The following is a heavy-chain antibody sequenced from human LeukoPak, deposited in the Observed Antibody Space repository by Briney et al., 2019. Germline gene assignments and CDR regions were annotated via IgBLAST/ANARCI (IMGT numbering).Heavy chain of an antibody. J-gene: IGHJ5*02. D-gene: IGHD3-9*01. CDR1: GFTFSNFG. CDR2: ISGSGGST. V-gene: IGHV3-23*01. Sequence: GGSLRLSCAASGFTFSNFGMSWVRQAPGKGLEWVSAISGSGGSTYYADSVKGRFTISRDNSKNTLYLQMNSLRAEDTAVYYCAKDRRYFVCWFDPWGQGTLVTVSS. CDR3: AKDRRYFVCWFDP.